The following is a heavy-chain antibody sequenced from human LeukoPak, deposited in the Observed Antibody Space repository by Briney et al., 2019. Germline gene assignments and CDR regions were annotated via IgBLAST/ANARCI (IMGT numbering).Heavy chain of an antibody. V-gene: IGHV3-74*01. J-gene: IGHJ4*02. Sequence: GGSLRLSCAASGFTFSSYAMSWVRQAPGKGLVWVSRINSDGSSTSYADSVKSRFTISRDNAKNTLSLQMNSLRADDTAVYYCARGYSGTYRIDYWGQGTLVTVSS. CDR2: INSDGSST. CDR3: ARGYSGTYRIDY. D-gene: IGHD1-26*01. CDR1: GFTFSSYA.